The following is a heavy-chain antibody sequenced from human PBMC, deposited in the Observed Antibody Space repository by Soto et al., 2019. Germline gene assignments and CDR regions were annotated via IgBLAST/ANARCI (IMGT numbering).Heavy chain of an antibody. CDR2: INHSGST. CDR1: GGSFSGYY. V-gene: IGHV4-34*01. Sequence: NPSETLSLTCAVYGGSFSGYYWSWIRQSPGKGLEWIGEINHSGSTNYNPSLKSRVTISVDTSKNQISLNLNSVTAADTAVYYCARDLFYHGSGNGYWGQGTLVTVSS. CDR3: ARDLFYHGSGNGY. J-gene: IGHJ4*02. D-gene: IGHD3-10*01.